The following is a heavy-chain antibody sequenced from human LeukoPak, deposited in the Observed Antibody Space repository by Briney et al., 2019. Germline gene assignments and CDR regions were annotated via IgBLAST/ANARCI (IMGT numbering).Heavy chain of an antibody. CDR1: GFTVSSNY. CDR3: AKDASSIAARPAFDY. J-gene: IGHJ4*02. Sequence: PGGSLRLSCAASGFTVSSNYMSWVRQAPGKGLEWVSVIYSGGSTYYADSVKGRFTISRDNSKNTLYLQMNSLRAEDTAVYYCAKDASSIAARPAFDYWGQGTLVTVSS. D-gene: IGHD6-6*01. CDR2: IYSGGST. V-gene: IGHV3-53*05.